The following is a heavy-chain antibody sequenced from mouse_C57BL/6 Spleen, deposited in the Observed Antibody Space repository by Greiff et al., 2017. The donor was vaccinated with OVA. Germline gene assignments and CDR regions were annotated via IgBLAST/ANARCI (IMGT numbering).Heavy chain of an antibody. J-gene: IGHJ3*01. V-gene: IGHV1-4*01. D-gene: IGHD3-2*02. CDR3: ARPETAQATVFAD. CDR1: GYTFTSYT. Sequence: VKLQESGAELARPGASVKMSCKASGYTFTSYTMHWVKQRPGQGLEWIGYINPSSGYTKYNQKFKDKATLTADKSSSTAYMQLSSLTYEDSAVYYCARPETAQATVFADWGQGTLVTVSA. CDR2: INPSSGYT.